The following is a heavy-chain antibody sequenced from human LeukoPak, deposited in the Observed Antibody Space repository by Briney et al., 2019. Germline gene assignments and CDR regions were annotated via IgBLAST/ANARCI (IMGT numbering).Heavy chain of an antibody. V-gene: IGHV4-4*07. Sequence: KPSETLSLTCTVSGGSISSYYWSWIRQPAGKGLEWIGRIYTSGSTNYNPSLKSRVTMSVDPSKNQFSLKLSSVTAADTAVYYCARDRGYCSSTSCYGHDWFDPWGQGTLVTVSS. CDR1: GGSISSYY. CDR2: IYTSGST. D-gene: IGHD2-2*01. J-gene: IGHJ5*02. CDR3: ARDRGYCSSTSCYGHDWFDP.